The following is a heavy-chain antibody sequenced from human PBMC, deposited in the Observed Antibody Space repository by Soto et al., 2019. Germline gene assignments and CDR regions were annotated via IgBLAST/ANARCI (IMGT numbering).Heavy chain of an antibody. J-gene: IGHJ4*02. V-gene: IGHV1-18*01. CDR3: ARGRYGEY. D-gene: IGHD3-10*01. CDR2: ISAHNGNT. Sequence: QVHLVQSGAEVKKPGASVKVSRKASGYTFTSYGITWVRQAPGQGLEWMGWISAHNGNTDYAQKLQGRVIVTRDTSTSTAYMELRSLRSDDTAVYYCARGRYGEYWGQGALVTVSS. CDR1: GYTFTSYG.